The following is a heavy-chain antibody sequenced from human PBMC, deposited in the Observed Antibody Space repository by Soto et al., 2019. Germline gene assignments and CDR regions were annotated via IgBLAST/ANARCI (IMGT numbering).Heavy chain of an antibody. CDR2: IDTDGGGT. J-gene: IGHJ5*02. CDR3: ATVFDL. V-gene: IGHV3-74*01. Sequence: EVQLVESGGGLVQPGGSLRVSCAASGFTLRSHGIHWVRQAPGKGLEWVSRIDTDGGGTSYADYVEGRFTISTDNAKNTVYLQMNGLRAEDTDVYYCATVFDLWGQGTLVTVSS. CDR1: GFTLRSHG.